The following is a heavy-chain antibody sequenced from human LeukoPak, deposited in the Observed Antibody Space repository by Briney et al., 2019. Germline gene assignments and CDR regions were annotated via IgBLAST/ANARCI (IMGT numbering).Heavy chain of an antibody. Sequence: GGSVTLFCAASGFTFSDYYMSWIRQARGEALEWVSYISSCGSKIQYADSEKGRLTISSDNAKNSLYLQMNSLRAEDTAVYYCARGPQYRRSGYYYYYGMDVWGQGTTVTVSS. V-gene: IGHV3-11*01. CDR2: ISSCGSKI. CDR3: ARGPQYRRSGYYYYYGMDV. D-gene: IGHD6-6*01. CDR1: GFTFSDYY. J-gene: IGHJ6*02.